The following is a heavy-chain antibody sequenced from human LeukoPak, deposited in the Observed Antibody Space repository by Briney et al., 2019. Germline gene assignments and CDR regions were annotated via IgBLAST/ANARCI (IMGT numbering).Heavy chain of an antibody. CDR2: INWNSGTT. CDR1: GFTFDDFA. V-gene: IGHV3-9*01. Sequence: PGRSLRPSCAASGFTFDDFAMHWVRQAPGKGLEWVSGINWNSGTTAYAVSVKGRFTISRDNAKNSLYLQMNSLRADDTALYYCVKEGEMGQNYYGSGRYYYYMDVWGKGTMVTVSS. D-gene: IGHD3-10*01. CDR3: VKEGEMGQNYYGSGRYYYYMDV. J-gene: IGHJ6*03.